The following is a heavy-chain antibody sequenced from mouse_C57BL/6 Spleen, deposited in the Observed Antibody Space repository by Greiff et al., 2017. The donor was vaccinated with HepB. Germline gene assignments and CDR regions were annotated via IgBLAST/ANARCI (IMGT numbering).Heavy chain of an antibody. V-gene: IGHV1-85*01. CDR3: AREGYGNVHYYAMDY. CDR1: GYTFTSYD. J-gene: IGHJ4*01. Sequence: QVHVKQSGPELVKPGASVKLSCKASGYTFTSYDINWVKQRPGQGLEWIGWIYPRDGSTKYNEKFKGKATLTVDTSSSTAYMELHSLTSEDSAVYFCAREGYGNVHYYAMDYWGQGTSVTVSS. D-gene: IGHD2-1*01. CDR2: IYPRDGST.